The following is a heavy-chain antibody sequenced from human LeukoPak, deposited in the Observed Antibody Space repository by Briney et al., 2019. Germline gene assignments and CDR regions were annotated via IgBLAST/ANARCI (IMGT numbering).Heavy chain of an antibody. J-gene: IGHJ3*02. V-gene: IGHV4-61*02. Sequence: GGSIXSGSYYWSWIRQPAGKGLEWIGRIYTSGSTNYNPSLKSRVTISVDTSKNQFSLKLSSVTAADRAVYSXXXXXXXXPRXXXDIWGQXTXVTVSS. CDR1: GGSIXSGSYY. CDR3: XXXXXXXPRXXXDI. CDR2: IYTSGST.